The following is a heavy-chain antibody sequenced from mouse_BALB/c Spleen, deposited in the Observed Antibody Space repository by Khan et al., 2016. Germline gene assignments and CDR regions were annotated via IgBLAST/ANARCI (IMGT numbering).Heavy chain of an antibody. V-gene: IGHV5-6-5*01. CDR3: TRRGYYEFAY. CDR2: NSSGGST. D-gene: IGHD2-4*01. Sequence: EVELVESGGALVKPGGSLKLSCAASGFTFSSYAMSWVRQTPEKRLEWVATNSSGGSTYYLDSVKGRFTISRDNARNILYLQMSSLRSEDSAMYYCTRRGYYEFAYWGQGTLVTVSA. J-gene: IGHJ3*01. CDR1: GFTFSSYA.